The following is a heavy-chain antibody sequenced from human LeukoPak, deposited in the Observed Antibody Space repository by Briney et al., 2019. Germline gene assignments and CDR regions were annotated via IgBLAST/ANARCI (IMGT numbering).Heavy chain of an antibody. CDR1: GFTFSSYG. D-gene: IGHD2-15*01. V-gene: IGHV3-23*01. Sequence: GGSLRLSCAASGFTFSSYGMSWVRQAPGKGLEWVPAISGSGGSTYYADSVKGRFTISRDNAKNSLYLQMNSLRAEDTALYYCAREWGVVIWGQGTMVTVSS. J-gene: IGHJ3*02. CDR2: ISGSGGST. CDR3: AREWGVVI.